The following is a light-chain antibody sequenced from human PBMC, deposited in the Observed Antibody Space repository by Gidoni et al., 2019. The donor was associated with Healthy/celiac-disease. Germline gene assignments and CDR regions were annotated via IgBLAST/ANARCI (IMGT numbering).Light chain of an antibody. CDR3: QQYNNWPSPT. CDR1: QSVNSN. Sequence: EIVLTQSPATLSVSPGERATLACRASQSVNSNLAWYQQKPGQAPRRLIYGASTRATGIPARFSGSGSGTEFTLTISSLQSEDFAVYDCQQYNNWPSPTFXCXTKVEIK. J-gene: IGKJ4*01. CDR2: GAS. V-gene: IGKV3-15*01.